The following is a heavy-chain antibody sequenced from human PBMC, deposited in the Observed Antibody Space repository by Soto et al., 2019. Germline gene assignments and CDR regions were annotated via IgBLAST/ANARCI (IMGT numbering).Heavy chain of an antibody. D-gene: IGHD5-12*01. CDR3: AKGPLGSVYDLDY. J-gene: IGHJ4*02. CDR2: ISASGGST. V-gene: IGHV3-23*01. Sequence: EVQLLDSGGGLVQPGGSLRLSCAASGFTFSNYVMNWVRQAPGKGLDWVSAISASGGSTYYADSVKGRFTISRDNSKNTLYLQMSSLRSEDTAVYYWAKGPLGSVYDLDYWGQGTLVTVSS. CDR1: GFTFSNYV.